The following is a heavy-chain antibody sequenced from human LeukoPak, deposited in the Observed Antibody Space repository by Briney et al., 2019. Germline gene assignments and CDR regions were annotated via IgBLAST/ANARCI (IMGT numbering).Heavy chain of an antibody. D-gene: IGHD3-10*01. J-gene: IGHJ4*02. V-gene: IGHV3-21*01. Sequence: SGGSLRLSCAASGFTFSSYGMNWVRQAPGKGLEWVSSISSSSSYIYYADSVKGRFTISRDNAKNSLYLQMNSLRAEDTAVYYCARDSGGYYFDYWGQGTLVTVSS. CDR2: ISSSSSYI. CDR3: ARDSGGYYFDY. CDR1: GFTFSSYG.